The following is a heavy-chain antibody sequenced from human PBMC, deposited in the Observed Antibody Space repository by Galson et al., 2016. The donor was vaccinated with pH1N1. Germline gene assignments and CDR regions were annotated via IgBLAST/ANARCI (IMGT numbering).Heavy chain of an antibody. J-gene: IGHJ4*02. CDR1: GSTFTDYW. D-gene: IGHD3-22*01. CDR2: IYPRDSDT. V-gene: IGHV5-51*01. Sequence: QSGAEVTKSGESLKISCEASGSTFTDYWIGWVRQTPGTGLEWIGIIYPRDSDTRYRPSFQGHVTFSADESISSAYLQWSSLNASDNGIYYWATDYPSGFYSHWGQGTLVTVSS. CDR3: ATDYPSGFYSH.